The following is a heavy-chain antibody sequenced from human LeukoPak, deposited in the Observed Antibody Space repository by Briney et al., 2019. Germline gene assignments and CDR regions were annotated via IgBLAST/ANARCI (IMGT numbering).Heavy chain of an antibody. Sequence: GGSLRLSCAASGFAFSSYNMKWVRQAPGKGLEWVSGINWNGGSTGYADSVKGRFTISRDNAKNSLYLQMNSLRAEDTALYYCARRGVISGYFDYWGQGTLVTVSS. J-gene: IGHJ4*02. CDR3: ARRGVISGYFDY. D-gene: IGHD3-22*01. CDR2: INWNGGST. CDR1: GFAFSSYN. V-gene: IGHV3-20*04.